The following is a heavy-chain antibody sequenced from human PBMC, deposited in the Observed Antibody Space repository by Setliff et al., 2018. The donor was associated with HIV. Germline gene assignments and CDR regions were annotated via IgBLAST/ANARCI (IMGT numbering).Heavy chain of an antibody. CDR3: AKGHYSSGDSKQNGFDM. V-gene: IGHV1-24*01. Sequence: ASVKVSCKVSGYTLTELSMHWVRQAPGKGLEWMGSFDPEDGETTYADSVKGRFTISRDNSKNTLYLQMNSLRAEDTVVYYCAKGHYSSGDSKQNGFDMWGQGTMVTVSS. J-gene: IGHJ3*02. D-gene: IGHD3-22*01. CDR1: GYTLTELS. CDR2: FDPEDGET.